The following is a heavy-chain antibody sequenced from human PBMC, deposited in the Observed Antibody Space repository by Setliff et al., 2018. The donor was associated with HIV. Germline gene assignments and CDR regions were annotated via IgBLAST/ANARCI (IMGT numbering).Heavy chain of an antibody. V-gene: IGHV4-38-2*01. J-gene: IGHJ6*03. D-gene: IGHD5-12*01. CDR1: GSSISSGYY. Sequence: SETLSLTCAVSGSSISSGYYWGWIRQPPGKGLEWIGTIYHSGSTYYNLSLKSRVTISVDTSKNKFSLKLSSVTAADTAVYYCARGGATINYNYYYMDVWGKGTTVTVSS. CDR2: IYHSGST. CDR3: ARGGATINYNYYYMDV.